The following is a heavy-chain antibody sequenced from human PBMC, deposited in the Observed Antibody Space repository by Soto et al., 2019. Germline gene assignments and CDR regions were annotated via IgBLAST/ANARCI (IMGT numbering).Heavy chain of an antibody. Sequence: QVQLQESGPGLVTPSGTLSLTCAVSGGSISSNNWWSWVRQPPGKGLEWIGEIYHDGNTHYNPSLKGRVTISVDKSKNHFALILSSLTAADTAVYYCAKLGGGGYWGQGTLVTVSS. CDR1: GGSISSNNW. CDR2: IYHDGNT. CDR3: AKLGGGGY. D-gene: IGHD2-15*01. V-gene: IGHV4-4*02. J-gene: IGHJ4*02.